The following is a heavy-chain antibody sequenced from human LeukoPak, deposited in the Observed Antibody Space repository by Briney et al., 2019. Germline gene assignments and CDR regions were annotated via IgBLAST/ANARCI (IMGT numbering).Heavy chain of an antibody. CDR1: GFTFSSYS. J-gene: IGHJ3*02. CDR3: AREVDTAMAYDAFDI. V-gene: IGHV3-21*01. Sequence: AGSLRLSCAASGFTFSSYSMNWVRQAPGKGLEWVSSITSSSSYLYYADSVKGRFTISRDNAKNSLYLQMNSLRAEDTAVYYCAREVDTAMAYDAFDIWGQGTMVTVSS. CDR2: ITSSSSYL. D-gene: IGHD5-18*01.